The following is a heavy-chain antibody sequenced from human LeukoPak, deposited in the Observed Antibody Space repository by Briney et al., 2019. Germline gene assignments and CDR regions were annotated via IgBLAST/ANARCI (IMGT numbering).Heavy chain of an antibody. V-gene: IGHV3-23*01. D-gene: IGHD6-19*01. CDR2: INTSGGST. CDR1: GFTFSSYA. Sequence: GGSLRLSCAASGFTFSSYAMSWVRQAPGKGLEWVSAINTSGGSTYYADSVKGRFTISRDNSKNTLYLQMNSLRAEDTAVYYCAKGEAVAGRYYFDYWGQGTLVTVSS. J-gene: IGHJ4*02. CDR3: AKGEAVAGRYYFDY.